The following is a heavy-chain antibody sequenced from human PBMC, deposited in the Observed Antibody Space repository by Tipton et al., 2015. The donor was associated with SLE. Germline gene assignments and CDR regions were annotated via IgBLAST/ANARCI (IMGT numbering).Heavy chain of an antibody. V-gene: IGHV4-59*01. Sequence: TLSLTCTVSGGSISSYYWSWIRQPPGKGLEWIGYIYYSGSTNYNPSLKSRVTISVDTSKNQFSLKLSSVTAADTAVYYCARGLADYYYGMDVWGQGITVTVSS. CDR2: IYYSGST. CDR1: GGSISSYY. J-gene: IGHJ6*02. CDR3: ARGLADYYYGMDV.